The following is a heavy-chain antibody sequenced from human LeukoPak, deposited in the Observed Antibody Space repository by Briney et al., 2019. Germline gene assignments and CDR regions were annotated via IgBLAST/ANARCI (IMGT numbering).Heavy chain of an antibody. D-gene: IGHD3-3*01. Sequence: SQTLSLTCTVSGGSISSGGYYWSWIRQHPGKGLEWIGYIYYSGSTYYNPSLKSRVTISVDTSKNQFSLKLSSVTAADTAVYYCAGRPGYDFRYYYMDVWGKGTTVTVSS. CDR2: IYYSGST. CDR1: GGSISSGGYY. V-gene: IGHV4-31*03. CDR3: AGRPGYDFRYYYMDV. J-gene: IGHJ6*03.